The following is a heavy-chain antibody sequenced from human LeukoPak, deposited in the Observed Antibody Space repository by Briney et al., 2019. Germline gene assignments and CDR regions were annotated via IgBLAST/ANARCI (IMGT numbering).Heavy chain of an antibody. V-gene: IGHV4-34*01. D-gene: IGHD2-2*02. Sequence: SETLSLTCAVYGGSFSGYYWSWIRQTPGKGLEWIGEINHSGSTNYNPSLKSRVTISVDTSKNQFSLKLSSVTAADTAVYYCARFGPRRYCSSTSCYKISTGLDPWGQGTLVTVSS. J-gene: IGHJ5*02. CDR3: ARFGPRRYCSSTSCYKISTGLDP. CDR2: INHSGST. CDR1: GGSFSGYY.